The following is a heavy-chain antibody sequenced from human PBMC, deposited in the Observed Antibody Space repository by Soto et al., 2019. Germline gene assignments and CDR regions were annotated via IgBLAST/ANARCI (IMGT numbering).Heavy chain of an antibody. Sequence: QVQLVESGGGVVQPGRSLRLSCAASGFTFSSYGMHWVRQAPGKGLEWVAVISYDGSNKYYADSVKGRFTISRDNSKNTLDLQMNSLRAEDTAVYYCAKGVTPGYSSGQGIWGQGTMVTVSS. CDR3: AKGVTPGYSSGQGI. CDR1: GFTFSSYG. D-gene: IGHD6-19*01. CDR2: ISYDGSNK. J-gene: IGHJ3*02. V-gene: IGHV3-30*18.